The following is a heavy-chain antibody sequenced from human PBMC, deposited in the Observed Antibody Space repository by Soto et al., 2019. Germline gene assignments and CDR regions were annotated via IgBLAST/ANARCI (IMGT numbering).Heavy chain of an antibody. J-gene: IGHJ4*02. CDR3: AARHFWSGPWTHTRLDY. V-gene: IGHV4-4*02. D-gene: IGHD3-3*02. CDR2: ISHSGST. CDR1: ADSINTSHW. Sequence: SETLSLTCAVSADSINTSHWWNWVRQPPGKGLEWIGQISHSGSTNYNPSLTSRVTISVDKSKNHFSLKLTSVTAADTAVYYCAARHFWSGPWTHTRLDYWGQGTLVTVSS.